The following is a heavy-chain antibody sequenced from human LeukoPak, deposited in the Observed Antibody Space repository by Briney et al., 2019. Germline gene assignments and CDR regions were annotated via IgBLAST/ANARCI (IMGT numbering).Heavy chain of an antibody. J-gene: IGHJ4*02. V-gene: IGHV3-33*01. CDR1: GFTFSRFG. CDR3: ARDYYYDSSGYWDYYFDY. D-gene: IGHD3-22*01. CDR2: IWYDGSNK. Sequence: GRSLRLSCAASGFTFSRFGMHWVRQAPGKGLEWVAVIWYDGSNKYYADSVKGRFTISRDNSKNTLYLEMNSLRAEDTAAYYCARDYYYDSSGYWDYYFDYWGQGTLVSVSS.